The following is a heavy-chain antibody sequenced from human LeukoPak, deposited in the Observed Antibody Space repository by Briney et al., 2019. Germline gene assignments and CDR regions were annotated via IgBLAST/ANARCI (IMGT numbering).Heavy chain of an antibody. J-gene: IGHJ4*02. D-gene: IGHD4-23*01. Sequence: SETLSLTCVVYSGSFSGYYWSWIRQPPGKGLEWIGDVNYSGSTNYNPSLESRVTISADTSKSQFSLKLSSVTAADTSVYYCARGRAVTRDFDYWGQGTLVRVSS. CDR1: SGSFSGYY. CDR2: VNYSGST. CDR3: ARGRAVTRDFDY. V-gene: IGHV4-34*01.